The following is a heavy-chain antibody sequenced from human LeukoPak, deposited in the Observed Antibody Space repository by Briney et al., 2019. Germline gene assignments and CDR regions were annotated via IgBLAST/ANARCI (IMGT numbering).Heavy chain of an antibody. J-gene: IGHJ3*02. V-gene: IGHV4-59*01. CDR3: AGASLYYDSSGQRTFGI. Sequence: SETLSLTCTVSGGSISSYYWNWIRQPPGKGLEWIGYIYYSGGTNYNPSLKSRVTISLDTFKNQFSLKLSSVTAADTAVYYCAGASLYYDSSGQRTFGIWGQGTMVTVSS. CDR1: GGSISSYY. D-gene: IGHD3-22*01. CDR2: IYYSGGT.